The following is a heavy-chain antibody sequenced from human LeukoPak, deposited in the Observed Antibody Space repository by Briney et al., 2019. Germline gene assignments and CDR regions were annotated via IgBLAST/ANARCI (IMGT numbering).Heavy chain of an antibody. Sequence: SETLSLTCTVSGGSISSSSYYWGWIRQPPGKGLEWIGSIYYSGSTYYNPSLKSRVTISVDTSKNQFSLKLSSVTAADTAVYYCASLWFGELSLDPWGQGTLVTVSS. V-gene: IGHV4-39*07. CDR2: IYYSGST. CDR1: GGSISSSSYY. J-gene: IGHJ5*02. CDR3: ASLWFGELSLDP. D-gene: IGHD3-10*01.